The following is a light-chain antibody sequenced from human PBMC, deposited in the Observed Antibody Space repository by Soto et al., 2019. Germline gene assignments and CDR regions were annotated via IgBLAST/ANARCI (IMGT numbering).Light chain of an antibody. CDR2: GAS. V-gene: IGKV3-20*01. J-gene: IGKJ2*01. CDR1: QTLRRTY. Sequence: DIVLTQSPGPLSLSPGERATLSCRASQTLRRTYIAWYQQKPGQAPRVLIYGASKRATGIPDRLSGSGSGTDVSLTISRLEPEEFAVYYCHQYDNAPQTYGQGTKVDI. CDR3: HQYDNAPQT.